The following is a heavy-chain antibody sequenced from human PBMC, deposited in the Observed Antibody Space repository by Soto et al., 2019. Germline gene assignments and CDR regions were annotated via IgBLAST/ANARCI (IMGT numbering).Heavy chain of an antibody. CDR3: ARGDATKIVVTTYYGLDV. J-gene: IGHJ6*02. CDR1: GGSFSNYG. D-gene: IGHD3-22*01. CDR2: IIPVFGTP. V-gene: IGHV1-69*05. Sequence: QVQVVQSGAEVKKPGSSVKVSCKASGGSFSNYGISWVRQAPGQGLEWVGGIIPVFGTPHYAQKFQDRVTITPDESASTVYMEVSSLTSEDTAVYYWARGDATKIVVTTYYGLDVWGQGTTVTVSS.